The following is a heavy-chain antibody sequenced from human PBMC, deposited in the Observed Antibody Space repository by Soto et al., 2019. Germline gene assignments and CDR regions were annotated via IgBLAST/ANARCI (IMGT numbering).Heavy chain of an antibody. CDR3: ARGLSGWHGDSL. J-gene: IGHJ4*02. Sequence: ASVKVSCKASGYTFTSYDINWVRQATGQGLEWMGWMNPNSGNTGYAQKFQGRVTMTRNTSISTAYMELSSLRSEDTAVYYCARGLSGWHGDSLWGQGTLVTVSS. CDR1: GYTFTSYD. V-gene: IGHV1-8*01. CDR2: MNPNSGNT. D-gene: IGHD4-17*01.